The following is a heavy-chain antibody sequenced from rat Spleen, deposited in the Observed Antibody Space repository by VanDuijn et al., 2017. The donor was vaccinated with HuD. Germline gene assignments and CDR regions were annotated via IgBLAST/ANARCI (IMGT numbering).Heavy chain of an antibody. Sequence: QVQLKESGPGLVQPSQTLSLTCTVSGFSLMDYSVHWVRQPPGKGLEWMGRMKYDGDTYYNSALKSRLSIRRDTSKSQVFLSENSLQTEDTAIYYCSRAHGYGSPFDYWGQGVMVTVSS. CDR3: SRAHGYGSPFDY. CDR1: GFSLMDYS. V-gene: IGHV2S30*01. CDR2: MKYDGDT. D-gene: IGHD1-11*01. J-gene: IGHJ2*01.